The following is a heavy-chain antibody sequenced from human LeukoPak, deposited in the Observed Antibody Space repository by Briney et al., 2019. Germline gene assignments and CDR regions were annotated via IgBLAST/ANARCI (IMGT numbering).Heavy chain of an antibody. CDR2: ISGSGGST. CDR1: GFTFSSYA. CDR3: AKIQQLVLYGMDV. D-gene: IGHD6-13*01. J-gene: IGHJ6*02. V-gene: IGHV3-23*01. Sequence: GGSLRLSCAASGFTFSSYAMSWVRQAPGKGLEWVSAISGSGGSTYYADSVKGRFTISRDNSKNTLYLQMNSLRAENTAVYYCAKIQQLVLYGMDVWGQGTTVTVSS.